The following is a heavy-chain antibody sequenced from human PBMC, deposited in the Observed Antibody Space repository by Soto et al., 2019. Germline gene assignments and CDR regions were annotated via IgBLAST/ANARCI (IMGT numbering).Heavy chain of an antibody. V-gene: IGHV1-24*01. CDR3: ATRSQRFLEWMDFDY. D-gene: IGHD3-3*01. CDR2: FDPGDGET. CDR1: GYTLTELS. J-gene: IGHJ4*02. Sequence: ASVKVSCKVSGYTLTELSMHWVRQAPGKGLEWMGGFDPGDGETIYAQKFQGRVTMTEDTSTDAAYMELSSLRSEDTAVYYCATRSQRFLEWMDFDYWGQGTLVTVSS.